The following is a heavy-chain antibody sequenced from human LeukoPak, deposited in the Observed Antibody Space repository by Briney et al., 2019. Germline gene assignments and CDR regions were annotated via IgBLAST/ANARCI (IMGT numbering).Heavy chain of an antibody. Sequence: GASVKVPCKVSGYTLTELSMHWVRQAPGKGLEWMGGFDPEDGETIYAQKFQGRVTMTEDTSTDTAYMELSSLRSEDTAVYYCATDRGGSSSWYREFDYWGQGTLVTVSS. CDR3: ATDRGGSSSWYREFDY. D-gene: IGHD6-13*01. CDR2: FDPEDGET. V-gene: IGHV1-24*01. CDR1: GYTLTELS. J-gene: IGHJ4*02.